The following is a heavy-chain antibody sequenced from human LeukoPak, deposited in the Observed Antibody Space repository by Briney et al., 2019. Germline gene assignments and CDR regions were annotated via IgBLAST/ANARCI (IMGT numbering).Heavy chain of an antibody. D-gene: IGHD3-10*01. V-gene: IGHV4-4*07. Sequence: PSEALPLTCSVSGGSSTNNYWSCIGRPAAEELEGSGRVYNSGSPNYSPSLKSRVTMSVDTSKNKASLKLSSVTAADTAVYYCARTQYYGSGTWYFDDWGQGTLVTVSS. CDR1: GGSSTNNY. CDR2: VYNSGSP. CDR3: ARTQYYGSGTWYFDD. J-gene: IGHJ4*02.